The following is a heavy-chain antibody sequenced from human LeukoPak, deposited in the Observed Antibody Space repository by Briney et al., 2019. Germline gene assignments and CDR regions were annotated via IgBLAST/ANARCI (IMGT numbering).Heavy chain of an antibody. D-gene: IGHD3-10*01. CDR2: FDPEGGET. CDR1: GYTLTELS. V-gene: IGHV1-24*01. Sequence: ASVKVSCKVSGYTLTELSMHWVRQAPGKGLEWMGGFDPEGGETIYAQKFQGRVTMTEDTSTDTAYMELSSLRSEDTAVYYCATAELSITMVRGVDYWGQGTLVTVSS. J-gene: IGHJ4*02. CDR3: ATAELSITMVRGVDY.